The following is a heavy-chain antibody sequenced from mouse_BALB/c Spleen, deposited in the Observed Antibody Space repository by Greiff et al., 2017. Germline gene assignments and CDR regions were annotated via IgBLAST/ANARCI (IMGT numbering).Heavy chain of an antibody. CDR1: GYTFTDYW. CDR2: IDTSDSYT. Sequence: VQLQQPGAELVMPGASVKMSCKASGYTFTDYWMHWVKQRPGQGLEWIGAIDTSDSYTSYNQRFKGKATLTVDESSSTAYMQLSSLTSEDSAVYYCARSAYDYGGDYWGQGTTLTVSS. CDR3: ARSAYDYGGDY. V-gene: IGHV1-69*01. J-gene: IGHJ2*01. D-gene: IGHD2-4*01.